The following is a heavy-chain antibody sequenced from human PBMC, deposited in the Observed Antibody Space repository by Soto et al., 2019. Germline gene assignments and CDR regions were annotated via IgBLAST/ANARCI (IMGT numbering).Heavy chain of an antibody. V-gene: IGHV1-8*01. CDR3: ARADTYYDILTGYYIREDWFDP. CDR2: MNPNSGNT. D-gene: IGHD3-9*01. J-gene: IGHJ5*02. Sequence: GASVKVSCKASGYTFTSYDINWVRQATGQGIEWMGWMNPNSGNTGYAQKFQGRVTMTRNTSISTAYMELSSLRSEDTAVYYCARADTYYDILTGYYIREDWFDPWGQGTLVTVSS. CDR1: GYTFTSYD.